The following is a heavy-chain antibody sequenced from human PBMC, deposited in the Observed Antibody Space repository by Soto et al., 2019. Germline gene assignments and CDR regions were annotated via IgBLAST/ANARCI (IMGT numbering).Heavy chain of an antibody. V-gene: IGHV4-59*01. J-gene: IGHJ4*02. CDR1: GGSISSYY. D-gene: IGHD3-10*02. CDR3: ARSGITMLGVFDY. CDR2: IYYSGST. Sequence: SETLSLTCTVSGGSISSYYWSWIRQPPGKGLEWIGYIYYSGSTNYNPSLKSRVTISVDTSKNQFSLKLSSVTAADTAVYYCARSGITMLGVFDYWGQGTLVTVSS.